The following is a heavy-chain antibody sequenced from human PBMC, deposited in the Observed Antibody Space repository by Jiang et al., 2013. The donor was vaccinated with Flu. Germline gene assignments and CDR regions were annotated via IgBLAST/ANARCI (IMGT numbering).Heavy chain of an antibody. D-gene: IGHD2-8*01. CDR1: GGTSRSYT. Sequence: GSSVRVSCEASGGTSRSYTLTWVRQAPGQGLEWMGGIIPIFGTTKYAQRFQGRITIVADKSTNKVYMELNSLRSEDAAVYYCATSRDCTNGICRALLEYWGQGALVTVSS. J-gene: IGHJ4*02. V-gene: IGHV1-69*06. CDR3: ATSRDCTNGICRALLEY. CDR2: IIPIFGTT.